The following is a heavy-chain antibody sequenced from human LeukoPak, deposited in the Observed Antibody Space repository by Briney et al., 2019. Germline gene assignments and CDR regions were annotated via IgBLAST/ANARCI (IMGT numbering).Heavy chain of an antibody. Sequence: GESLKISCKGSGYSFTSYWIGWVRQMPGKGLEWMGIIYLGDSDTRYSPSFQGQVTISADKSISTAYLQWSSLKASDTAMYYCATQGPDIVVAQAVWGQGTMVTVSS. CDR1: GYSFTSYW. J-gene: IGHJ3*01. V-gene: IGHV5-51*01. D-gene: IGHD2-2*01. CDR3: ATQGPDIVVAQAV. CDR2: IYLGDSDT.